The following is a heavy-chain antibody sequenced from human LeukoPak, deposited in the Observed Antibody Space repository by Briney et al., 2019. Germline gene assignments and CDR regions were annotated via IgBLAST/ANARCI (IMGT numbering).Heavy chain of an antibody. J-gene: IGHJ5*02. Sequence: SETLSLTCTVSGGSISSSSYYWGWIRQPPGKGLEWIGNIYYSGSTYYNPSLKSRVTIFVDTSKNQFSLKLSSVTAADTAVYYCARQIGLTGTTARNWFDPWGQGTLVTVSS. CDR1: GGSISSSSYY. CDR3: ARQIGLTGTTARNWFDP. V-gene: IGHV4-39*01. D-gene: IGHD1-7*01. CDR2: IYYSGST.